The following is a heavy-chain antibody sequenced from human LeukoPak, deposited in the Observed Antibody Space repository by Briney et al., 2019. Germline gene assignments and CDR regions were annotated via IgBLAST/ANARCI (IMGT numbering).Heavy chain of an antibody. V-gene: IGHV3-21*01. D-gene: IGHD6-13*01. Sequence: GGSLRLSCAASGFTFDDYGMNWVRQAPGKGLEWVSSISSSSSYIYYADSVKGRFTISRDNAKNSLYLQMNSLRAEDTAVYYCASPYSSRWYELCYWGQGTLVTVSS. CDR2: ISSSSSYI. J-gene: IGHJ4*02. CDR3: ASPYSSRWYELCY. CDR1: GFTFDDYG.